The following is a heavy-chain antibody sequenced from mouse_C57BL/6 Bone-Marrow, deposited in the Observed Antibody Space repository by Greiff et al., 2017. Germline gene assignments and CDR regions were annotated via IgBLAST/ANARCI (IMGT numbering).Heavy chain of an antibody. D-gene: IGHD2-4*01. CDR3: ARDDYDDFDY. CDR2: IYPGSGNT. V-gene: IGHV1-84*01. Sequence: QVQLQQSGPELVKPGASVKISCKASGYTFTDYYINWVKQRPGQGLEWIGWIYPGSGNTKYNETFKGQATLTVDTSSSTAYMQLSSLTSEDSAVDFGARDDYDDFDYWGQGTTLTVSS. CDR1: GYTFTDYY. J-gene: IGHJ2*01.